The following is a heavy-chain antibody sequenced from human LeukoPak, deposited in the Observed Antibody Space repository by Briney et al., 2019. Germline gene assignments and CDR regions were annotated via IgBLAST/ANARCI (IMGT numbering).Heavy chain of an antibody. J-gene: IGHJ4*02. CDR2: ISAYNGNT. CDR1: GYTFTSYY. Sequence: ASVKVSCKASGYTFTSYYMHWVRQAPGQGLEWMGWISAYNGNTNYAQKLQGRVTMTTDTSTSTAYMELRSLRSDDTAVYYCARGGYSLSARASDYWGQGTLVAVSS. D-gene: IGHD5-18*01. CDR3: ARGGYSLSARASDY. V-gene: IGHV1-18*04.